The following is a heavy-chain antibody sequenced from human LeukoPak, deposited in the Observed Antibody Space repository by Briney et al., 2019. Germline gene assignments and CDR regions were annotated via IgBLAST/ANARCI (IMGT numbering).Heavy chain of an antibody. D-gene: IGHD1-26*01. V-gene: IGHV3-7*03. CDR3: ARLVGDVTTWDC. CDR1: GFSFSNYW. CDR2: IKQDESEK. J-gene: IGHJ4*02. Sequence: GGSLRLSCTASGFSFSNYWMSWVRQTPGKGLEWVASIKQDESEKYYVDSVKGRFTTSRDNAKSSLYLQMNALRGEDTAVYYCARLVGDVTTWDCWGQGTLVTVSS.